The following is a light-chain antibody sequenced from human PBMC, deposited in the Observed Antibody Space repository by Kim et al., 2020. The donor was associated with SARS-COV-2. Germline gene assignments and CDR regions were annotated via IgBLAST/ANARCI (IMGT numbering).Light chain of an antibody. Sequence: VAPGHTASITCSGDKLGDKYACWYQQKPGQSPVLVIYQDTKRPSGIPERFSGSNSGNTATLTISGTQAMDEADYYCQTWDSTSVVFGGGTQLTVL. CDR2: QDT. J-gene: IGLJ2*01. CDR1: KLGDKY. CDR3: QTWDSTSVV. V-gene: IGLV3-1*01.